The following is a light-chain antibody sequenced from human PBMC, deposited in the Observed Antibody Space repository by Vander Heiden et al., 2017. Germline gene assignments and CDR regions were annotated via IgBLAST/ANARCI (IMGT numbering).Light chain of an antibody. J-gene: IGKJ2*01. Sequence: DIQMTQSPSTLSASVGDRVTITCRASQSISSWLAWYQQKPGKAPKLLIYKASSLESVVPSRFSGSGSGTEFTLTISNLQPDDFATYYCQQYNSYPYTFGQGTKLEIK. CDR1: QSISSW. CDR2: KAS. CDR3: QQYNSYPYT. V-gene: IGKV1-5*03.